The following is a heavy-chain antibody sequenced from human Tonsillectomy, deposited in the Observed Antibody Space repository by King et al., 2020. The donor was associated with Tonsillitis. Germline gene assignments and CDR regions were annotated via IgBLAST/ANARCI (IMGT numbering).Heavy chain of an antibody. D-gene: IGHD5-18*01. Sequence: DVQLVESGAEVKKAGESLKISCKGSEYTFTNYWIGWVRQMPGKGLEWMGIIYPGDSDTRYSPSFQGQVTISADKSINTAYLQWSSLKASDTATYYCARTDYSYSWGIDYWGQGTLVTVSS. CDR2: IYPGDSDT. V-gene: IGHV5-51*01. CDR3: ARTDYSYSWGIDY. J-gene: IGHJ4*02. CDR1: EYTFTNYW.